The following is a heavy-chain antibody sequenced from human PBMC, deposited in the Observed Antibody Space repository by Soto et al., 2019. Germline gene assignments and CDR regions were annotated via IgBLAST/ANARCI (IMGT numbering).Heavy chain of an antibody. Sequence: WGSLRLSCAASGFTFSNAWMNWVRQAPGKGLEWVGRIKSKTDGGTTDYAAPVKGRFTISRDDSKNTLYLQMNSLKTEDTAVYYCTTSLSDYYYGMDVWGQGTTVTVSS. CDR1: GFTFSNAW. CDR2: IKSKTDGGTT. J-gene: IGHJ6*02. CDR3: TTSLSDYYYGMDV. V-gene: IGHV3-15*07.